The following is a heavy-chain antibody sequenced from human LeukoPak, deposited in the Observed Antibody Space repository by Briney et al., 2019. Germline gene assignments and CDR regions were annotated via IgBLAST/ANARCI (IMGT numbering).Heavy chain of an antibody. CDR3: ARDPLRSGSPGSLDY. J-gene: IGHJ4*02. CDR1: GGSISSDY. D-gene: IGHD1-26*01. Sequence: PSETLSLTCTVSGGSISSDYWSWIRQPAGKGLEGIGRIYTSGSTNYNPSLKSRVTMSVDTSKNQFSLTLSSVTAADTAVYYCARDPLRSGSPGSLDYWGQGTLVTVSS. CDR2: IYTSGST. V-gene: IGHV4-4*07.